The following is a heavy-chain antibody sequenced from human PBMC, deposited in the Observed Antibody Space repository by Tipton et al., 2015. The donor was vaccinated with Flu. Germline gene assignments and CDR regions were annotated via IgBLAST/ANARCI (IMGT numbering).Heavy chain of an antibody. CDR2: IYTSGST. CDR3: ARDPRITIFGVDIGGVWYFDL. Sequence: TLSLTCTVSGGSISSYYWSWIRQPAGKGLEWIGRIYTSGSTNYNPSLKSRVTMSVDTSKNQFSLKLSSVTAADTAVYYCARDPRITIFGVDIGGVWYFDLWGRGTLVTVSS. D-gene: IGHD3-3*01. J-gene: IGHJ2*01. V-gene: IGHV4-4*07. CDR1: GGSISSYY.